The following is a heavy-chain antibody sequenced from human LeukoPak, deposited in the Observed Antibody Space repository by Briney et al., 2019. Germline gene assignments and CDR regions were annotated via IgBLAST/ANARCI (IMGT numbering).Heavy chain of an antibody. CDR3: ARQGYDILTGYYDY. CDR1: GYSFTSYC. V-gene: IGHV5-51*01. J-gene: IGHJ4*02. Sequence: ESLKISWKGSGYSFTSYCIGWVRQMPGKGVGWMGIIYPGDSDTRYSPSFQGQVTISADKSISTAYLQWSSLKASDTAMYYCARQGYDILTGYYDYWGQGTLVTVSS. D-gene: IGHD3-9*01. CDR2: IYPGDSDT.